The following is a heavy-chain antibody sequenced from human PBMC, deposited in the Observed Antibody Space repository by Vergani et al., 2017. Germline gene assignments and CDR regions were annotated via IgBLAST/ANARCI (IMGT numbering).Heavy chain of an antibody. CDR1: GFTFSSYS. CDR3: ARDGLYGSGSYYIPYYFDY. V-gene: IGHV3-21*01. J-gene: IGHJ4*02. Sequence: EVQLVESGGGLVKPGGSLRLSCAASGFTFSSYSMNWVRQAPGKGLEWVSSISSSSSTIYYADSVKGRFTISRDNANNSLYLQMNSLRAEDTAVYYCARDGLYGSGSYYIPYYFDYWGQGTLVTVSS. CDR2: ISSSSSTI. D-gene: IGHD3-10*01.